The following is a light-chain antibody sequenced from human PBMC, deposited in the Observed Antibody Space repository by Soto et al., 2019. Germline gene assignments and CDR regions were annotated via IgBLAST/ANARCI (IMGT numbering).Light chain of an antibody. J-gene: IGKJ4*01. CDR1: QGISSY. Sequence: IQLTQSPSFLSASVGDRVTITFWASQGISSYLAWYQQKPGKAPKLLIYAASTLQSGVPSRFSGSGSGTEFTLTISSLQPEDFATYYCQQLNSYPLTFGGRTKVDIK. CDR3: QQLNSYPLT. CDR2: AAS. V-gene: IGKV1-9*01.